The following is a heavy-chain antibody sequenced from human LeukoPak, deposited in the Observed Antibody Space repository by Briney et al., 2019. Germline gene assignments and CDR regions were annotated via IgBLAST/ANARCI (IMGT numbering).Heavy chain of an antibody. Sequence: PGGSLRLSCVASGFIFSRYNMNWARQAPGKGLEWVSYISSSSSTIYYADSVKGRFTISRDNAKTSLYLQMNSLRDEDTAVYYCSRMTHSGSYYFDYWGQGTLVTVSS. CDR1: GFIFSRYN. J-gene: IGHJ4*02. CDR2: ISSSSSTI. CDR3: SRMTHSGSYYFDY. D-gene: IGHD1-26*01. V-gene: IGHV3-48*02.